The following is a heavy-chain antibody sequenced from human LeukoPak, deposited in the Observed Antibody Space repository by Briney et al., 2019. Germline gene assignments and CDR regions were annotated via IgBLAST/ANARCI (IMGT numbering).Heavy chain of an antibody. CDR2: IYYTGST. D-gene: IGHD3-10*01. J-gene: IGHJ4*02. Sequence: SEILSLTCTVSGGSISSGGYYWSWIRQHPGKGLEWIGYIYYTGSTYYNPSLKSRVTISVDTSKNQFSLKLSSVTAADTAVYYCASPGTHMGSKGDYWGQGTLVTVSS. V-gene: IGHV4-31*03. CDR3: ASPGTHMGSKGDY. CDR1: GGSISSGGYY.